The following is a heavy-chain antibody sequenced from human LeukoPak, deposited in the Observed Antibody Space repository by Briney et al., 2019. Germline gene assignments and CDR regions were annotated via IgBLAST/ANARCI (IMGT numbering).Heavy chain of an antibody. V-gene: IGHV3-30*18. J-gene: IGHJ4*02. CDR1: GFTFSSYG. CDR3: AKEKVYYYDSSGYEFYFDY. D-gene: IGHD3-22*01. Sequence: GRSLRLSCAASGFTFSSYGMHWVRQAPGKGLEWVAVISYDGSKKYYADSVKGRFTISRDNSKNTLYLQMNSLRAEDTAVYYCAKEKVYYYDSSGYEFYFDYWGQGTLVTVSS. CDR2: ISYDGSKK.